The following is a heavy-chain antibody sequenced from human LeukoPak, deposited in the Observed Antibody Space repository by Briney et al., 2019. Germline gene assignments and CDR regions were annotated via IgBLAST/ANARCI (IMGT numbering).Heavy chain of an antibody. D-gene: IGHD2/OR15-2a*01. CDR1: GYTFTGYY. CDR2: INPNSGGT. CDR3: ARSTTPNENEYFEH. J-gene: IGHJ1*01. Sequence: ASVKVSCKASGYTFTGYYMHWVRQAPGHGLEWMGWINPNSGGTNYAQKFQGRVTMTRDTSISTAYMELSRLRSDDTAVYYCARSTTPNENEYFEHWGQGTLVTVSS. V-gene: IGHV1-2*02.